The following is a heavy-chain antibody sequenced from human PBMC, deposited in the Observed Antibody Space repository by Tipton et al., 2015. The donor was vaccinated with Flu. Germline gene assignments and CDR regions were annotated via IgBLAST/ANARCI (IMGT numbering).Heavy chain of an antibody. Sequence: QSGAEVKKPGESLRISCKASGYTFTGYYMHWVRQAPGQGLEWMGWINPNSGGTNYAQKFQGWVTMTRDTSISTAYMELSRLRSDDTAVYYCAKSDTAMGYDYWGQGTLVTVSS. V-gene: IGHV1-2*04. D-gene: IGHD5-18*01. CDR1: GYTFTGYY. CDR3: AKSDTAMGYDY. CDR2: INPNSGGT. J-gene: IGHJ4*02.